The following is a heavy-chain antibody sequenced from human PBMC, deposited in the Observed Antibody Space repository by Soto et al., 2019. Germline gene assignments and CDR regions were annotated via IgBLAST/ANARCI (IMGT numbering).Heavy chain of an antibody. CDR2: IIPIFGTA. J-gene: IGHJ4*02. CDR3: APLSSSSHNLSSEYPY. D-gene: IGHD6-13*01. CDR1: GGTFSSYA. Sequence: QVQLVQSGAEVKKPASSVKVSCKASGGTFSSYAISWVRQAPGQGLEWMGGIIPIFGTANYAQKFQARVTITADDSTSTAYMELSSLRSEDTAVYYCAPLSSSSHNLSSEYPYWGQGTLVTVSS. V-gene: IGHV1-69*01.